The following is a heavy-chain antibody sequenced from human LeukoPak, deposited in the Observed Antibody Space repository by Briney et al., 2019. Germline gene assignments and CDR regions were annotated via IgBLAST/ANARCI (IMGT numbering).Heavy chain of an antibody. J-gene: IGHJ3*02. CDR1: GFTFSSYA. D-gene: IGHD2-2*02. V-gene: IGHV3-23*01. CDR2: ISGSGGST. CDR3: VKVGSLKPAAIQLGAFDI. Sequence: TGGSLRLSCAASGFTFSSYAMSWVRQAPGKGLEWVSAISGSGGSTYYADSVKGRFTISRDNSKNTLYLQMNSLRAEDTAVYYCVKVGSLKPAAIQLGAFDIWGQGTMVTVSS.